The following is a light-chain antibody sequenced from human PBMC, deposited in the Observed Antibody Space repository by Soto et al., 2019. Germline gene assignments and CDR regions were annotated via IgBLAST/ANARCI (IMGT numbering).Light chain of an antibody. CDR2: AAS. Sequence: AIRMTQSPSSFSASTGDRVTITCRASQGISSYLAWYQQKPGKAPKLLIYAASTLQSGVPSRFSGSGSGTDFTLTICCLQSEDFATYYCQQYYSYPPYTFGQGTKLEIE. V-gene: IGKV1-8*01. CDR3: QQYYSYPPYT. CDR1: QGISSY. J-gene: IGKJ2*01.